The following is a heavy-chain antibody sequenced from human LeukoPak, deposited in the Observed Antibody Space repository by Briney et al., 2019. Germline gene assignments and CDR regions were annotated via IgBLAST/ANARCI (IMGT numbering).Heavy chain of an antibody. V-gene: IGHV3-21*01. D-gene: IGHD3-22*01. CDR1: GFTFSSYS. CDR2: ISSSSSYI. CDR3: ARDPYYYDSSGYC. Sequence: PGGSLRLSCAASGFTFSSYSMNWVRQAPGKGLEWVSSISSSSSYIYYADSVKGRFTISRDNAKNSLYLQMNSLRAEDTAVYYCARDPYYYDSSGYCWGQGILVTVSS. J-gene: IGHJ4*02.